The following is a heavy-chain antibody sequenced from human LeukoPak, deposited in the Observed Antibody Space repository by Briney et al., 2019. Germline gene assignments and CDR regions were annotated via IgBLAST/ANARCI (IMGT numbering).Heavy chain of an antibody. J-gene: IGHJ4*02. CDR1: GFIFSAYG. CDR2: ISGSGGST. CDR3: ARVPVVAATEDY. D-gene: IGHD2-15*01. V-gene: IGHV3-23*01. Sequence: GGSLRLSCAASGFIFSAYGMNWVRQAPGKGLEWVSAISGSGGSTYYADSVKGRFTISRDNSKNTLYLQMNSLRAEDTAVYYCARVPVVAATEDYWGQGTLVTVSS.